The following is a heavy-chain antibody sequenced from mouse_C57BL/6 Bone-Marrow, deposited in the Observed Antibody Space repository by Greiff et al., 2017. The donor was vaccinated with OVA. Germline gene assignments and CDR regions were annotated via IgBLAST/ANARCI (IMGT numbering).Heavy chain of an antibody. CDR2: IYPRSGNT. Sequence: QVHVKQSGAELARPGASVKLSCKASGYTFTSYGISWVKQRTGQGLEWIGEIYPRSGNTYYNEKFKGKATLTADKSSSTAYMELRSLTSEDSAVYFCARPYYGYGFDYWGQGTTLTVSS. CDR1: GYTFTSYG. D-gene: IGHD2-9*01. CDR3: ARPYYGYGFDY. J-gene: IGHJ2*01. V-gene: IGHV1-81*01.